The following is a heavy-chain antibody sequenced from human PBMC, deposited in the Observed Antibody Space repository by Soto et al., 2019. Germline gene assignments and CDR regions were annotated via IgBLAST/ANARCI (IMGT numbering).Heavy chain of an antibody. CDR2: ISGSGRST. Sequence: QPSWSLRLSFAASGFTFINYPMTWVRKDPGKVLEWVSSISGSGRSTYYPDSVRGRFTISRDNSKNTFFLHMNSLRAEDTAVYYCAKEQAHSQADTSSIFDYWGQGTLVTVS. CDR1: GFTFINYP. CDR3: AKEQAHSQADTSSIFDY. D-gene: IGHD2-2*01. V-gene: IGHV3-23*01. J-gene: IGHJ4*02.